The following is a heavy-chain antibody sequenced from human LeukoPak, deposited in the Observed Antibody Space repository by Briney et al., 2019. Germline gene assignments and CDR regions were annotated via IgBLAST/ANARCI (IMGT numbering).Heavy chain of an antibody. V-gene: IGHV3-33*06. Sequence: GGSLRLSCAASGFTFSSYGMHWVRQAPGKGLEWMAVIWYDGSNKYYADSVKGRFTISRDNSKNTLYLQMNSLRAEDTAVYYCAKAIYYDSSGYSDYWGQGTLVTVSS. J-gene: IGHJ4*02. CDR1: GFTFSSYG. CDR2: IWYDGSNK. D-gene: IGHD3-22*01. CDR3: AKAIYYDSSGYSDY.